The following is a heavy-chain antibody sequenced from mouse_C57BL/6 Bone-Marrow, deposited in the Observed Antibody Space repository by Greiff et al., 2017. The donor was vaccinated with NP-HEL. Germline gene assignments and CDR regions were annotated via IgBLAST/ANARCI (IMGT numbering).Heavy chain of an antibody. CDR1: GFTFSSYA. CDR2: ISDGGSYT. CDR3: ARDYGNYVRYFDY. J-gene: IGHJ2*01. Sequence: EVMLVESGGGLVKPGGSLKLSCAASGFTFSSYAMSWVRQTPEKRLEWVATISDGGSYTYYPDNVKGRFTISRDNAKNNLYLQMSHLKSEDTAMYYCARDYGNYVRYFDYWGQGTTRTVSS. V-gene: IGHV5-4*01. D-gene: IGHD2-1*01.